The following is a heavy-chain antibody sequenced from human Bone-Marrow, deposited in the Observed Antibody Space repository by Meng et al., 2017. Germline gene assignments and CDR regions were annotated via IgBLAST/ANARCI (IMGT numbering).Heavy chain of an antibody. D-gene: IGHD3-3*01. CDR1: GDTFTSYY. Sequence: QVQLVQPGAEVKNLGAPVKVSCKVSGDTFTSYYMHWVRQAPGQGLEWTGIINPSGGSTSYAQKFQGRVTMTRDTSTSTVYMELSSLRSEDTAVYYCARDYDFWSGLKDYYYYGMDVWGQGTTVTVSS. CDR2: INPSGGST. J-gene: IGHJ6*02. CDR3: ARDYDFWSGLKDYYYYGMDV. V-gene: IGHV1-46*03.